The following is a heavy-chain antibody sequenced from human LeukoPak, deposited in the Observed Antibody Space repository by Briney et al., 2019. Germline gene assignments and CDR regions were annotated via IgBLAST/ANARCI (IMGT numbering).Heavy chain of an antibody. Sequence: GASVKVSCKASGYTFTSYGLSWVRQAPGQGLEWMGWISGYNGNANYAQKFQGRVTMTTDTSTSTAYMELRSLRSDDTAVYYCARTDYSSGYYCDYWGQGTLVTVSS. CDR1: GYTFTSYG. D-gene: IGHD3-22*01. CDR3: ARTDYSSGYYCDY. CDR2: ISGYNGNA. V-gene: IGHV1-18*01. J-gene: IGHJ4*02.